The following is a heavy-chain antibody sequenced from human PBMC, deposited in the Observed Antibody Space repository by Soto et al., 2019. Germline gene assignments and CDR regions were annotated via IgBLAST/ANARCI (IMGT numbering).Heavy chain of an antibody. CDR1: GGSFSGYY. D-gene: IGHD3-10*01. V-gene: IGHV4-34*01. J-gene: IGHJ4*02. CDR2: INHSGST. Sequence: SETLSLTCAVYGGSFSGYYWSWIRQPPGKGLEWIGEINHSGSTNYNPSLKSRVTISVDTSKNQFSLKLSSVTAADTAVYYCARFQHPPTMAYYFDYWGQGTLVTVSS. CDR3: ARFQHPPTMAYYFDY.